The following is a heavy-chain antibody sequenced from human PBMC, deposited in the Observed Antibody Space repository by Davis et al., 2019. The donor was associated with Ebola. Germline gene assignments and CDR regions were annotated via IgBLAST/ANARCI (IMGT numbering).Heavy chain of an antibody. D-gene: IGHD3-10*01. CDR1: GFTFSSYG. V-gene: IGHV3-30*02. CDR2: IRYDGSNK. Sequence: GESLKISCAASGFTFSSYGMHWVRQAPGKGLEWVAFIRYDGSNKYYADSVKGRFTISRDNSKNTLYLQMNSLRAEDTAVYYCAKDRLLWFGELLRRNNWFDPWGQGTLVTVSS. CDR3: AKDRLLWFGELLRRNNWFDP. J-gene: IGHJ5*02.